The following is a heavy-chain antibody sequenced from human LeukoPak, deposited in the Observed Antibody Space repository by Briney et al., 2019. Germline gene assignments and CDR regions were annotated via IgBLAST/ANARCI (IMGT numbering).Heavy chain of an antibody. D-gene: IGHD3-3*01. CDR2: ISYDGSNK. CDR3: AKYAARETFFGDY. J-gene: IGHJ4*02. V-gene: IGHV3-30*04. Sequence: PGGSLRLSCAASGFTFSSYAMHWVRQAPGKGLEWVAVISYDGSNKNYADSVKGRFTISGDNSKNTLYLQMNSLRAEDTAVYYCAKYAARETFFGDYWGQGTLVAVSS. CDR1: GFTFSSYA.